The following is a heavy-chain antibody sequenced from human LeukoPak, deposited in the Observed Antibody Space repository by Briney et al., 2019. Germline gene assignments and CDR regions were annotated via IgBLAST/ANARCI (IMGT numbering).Heavy chain of an antibody. CDR1: GGSISTYY. J-gene: IGHJ4*02. D-gene: IGHD4-23*01. CDR3: ARAGRGYGGPTG. CDR2: IYYSGST. Sequence: SETLSLTCTVSGGSISTYYWSWIRQPPGKGLEWIGYIYYSGSTNYNPSLKSRVSISVDTSKNQFSLKLSSVTAADTAVYYCARAGRGYGGPTGWGQGTLVTVSS. V-gene: IGHV4-59*01.